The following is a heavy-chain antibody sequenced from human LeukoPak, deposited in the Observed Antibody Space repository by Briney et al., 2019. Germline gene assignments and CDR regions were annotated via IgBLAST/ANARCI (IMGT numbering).Heavy chain of an antibody. Sequence: GRSLRLSCAASGFTFSSYAMHWVRQAPGKGLEWVAVISYDGSNKYYADSVKGRFTISRDNSKNTLYLRMNSLRAEDTAVYYCARDPQQQQLVDYYYYYMDVWGKGTTVTVSS. D-gene: IGHD6-13*01. J-gene: IGHJ6*03. CDR3: ARDPQQQQLVDYYYYYMDV. CDR2: ISYDGSNK. CDR1: GFTFSSYA. V-gene: IGHV3-30*04.